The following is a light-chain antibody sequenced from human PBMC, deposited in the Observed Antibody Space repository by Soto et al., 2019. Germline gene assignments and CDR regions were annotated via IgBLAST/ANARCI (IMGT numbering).Light chain of an antibody. CDR1: ESISSN. Sequence: EIVMTQSPATLSVSPGEIATLSYRASESISSNLAWYQQKPGQAPRLLIYGASTRATGIPPSFGGSGSGTEVTLTISSLQSEDFAVYYCQQYDNWRRGTFGQGTKVELK. CDR2: GAS. CDR3: QQYDNWRRGT. J-gene: IGKJ1*01. V-gene: IGKV3-15*01.